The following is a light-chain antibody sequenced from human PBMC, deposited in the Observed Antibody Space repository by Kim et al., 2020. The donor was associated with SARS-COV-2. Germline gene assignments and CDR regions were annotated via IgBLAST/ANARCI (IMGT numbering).Light chain of an antibody. CDR2: RNN. J-gene: IGLJ2*01. CDR1: SSNIGSDY. CDR3: ASWDDSLV. Sequence: ELTQPPSASGTPGQRVTISCSGSSSNIGSDYVYWYQQLPGTAPKLLIYRNNQRPSGVPHRFSGSKSGTSASLAISGLRSEDEADYYCASWDDSLVFGG. V-gene: IGLV1-47*01.